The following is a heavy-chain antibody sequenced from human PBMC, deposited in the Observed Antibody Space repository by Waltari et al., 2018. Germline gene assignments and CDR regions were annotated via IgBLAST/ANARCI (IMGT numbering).Heavy chain of an antibody. CDR3: ASRNGNYARPSNRFWYFDL. CDR1: GFTFSSYA. Sequence: EVQLVESGGGLVKPGGSLRPSCAASGFTFSSYAMSWVRQAPGKGLEWVSAISGSGGSTYYADSVKGRFTISRDNAKNSLYLQMNSLRAEDTAVYYCASRNGNYARPSNRFWYFDLWGRGTLVTVSS. J-gene: IGHJ2*01. V-gene: IGHV3-23*04. D-gene: IGHD3-16*01. CDR2: ISGSGGST.